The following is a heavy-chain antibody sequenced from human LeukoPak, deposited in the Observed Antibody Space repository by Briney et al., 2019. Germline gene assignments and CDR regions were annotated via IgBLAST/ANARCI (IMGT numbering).Heavy chain of an antibody. J-gene: IGHJ4*02. CDR2: IYYSGST. D-gene: IGHD4/OR15-4a*01. Sequence: PSETLSLTCSVSGYSISSGYYWGWIRQPPGKGLEWIGSIYYSGSTYYNPSLKSRVTISVDTSKNQFSLKLSSVTAADTAVYYCARDSPGASWYDYWGQGTLVTVSS. CDR1: GYSISSGYY. CDR3: ARDSPGASWYDY. V-gene: IGHV4-38-2*02.